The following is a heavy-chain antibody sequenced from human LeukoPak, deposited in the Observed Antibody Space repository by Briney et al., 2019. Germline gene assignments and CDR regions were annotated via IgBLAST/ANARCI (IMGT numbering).Heavy chain of an antibody. CDR1: GFTFGTYS. CDR2: ISSTSSTI. D-gene: IGHD1-26*01. J-gene: IGHJ4*02. CDR3: ARSGSYGGFDF. Sequence: GGSLRLSCAASGFTFGTYSMNWVRQAPGKGLEWVSYISSTSSTIYYADSVKGRFTVSRDNAKNSLYLQINSLRDEDTAVYYCARSGSYGGFDFWGQGTLVTVSS. V-gene: IGHV3-48*02.